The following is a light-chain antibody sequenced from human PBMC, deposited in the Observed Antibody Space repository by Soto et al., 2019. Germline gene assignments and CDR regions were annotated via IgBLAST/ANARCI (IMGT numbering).Light chain of an antibody. V-gene: IGKV1-5*03. CDR1: QDVNNW. CDR3: QQYDSRLS. J-gene: IGKJ1*01. CDR2: EAS. Sequence: DRQMTQSPSTLSASVGDRVTITCRASQDVNNWLAWYQQKPGKAPKLLIYEASSLVTGVPSRFSGSGSGTEFTLTTRSLQPDDFATYYCQQYDSRLSFGQGTKVEVQ.